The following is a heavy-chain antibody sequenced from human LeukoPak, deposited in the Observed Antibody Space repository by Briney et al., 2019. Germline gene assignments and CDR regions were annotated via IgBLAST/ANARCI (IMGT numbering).Heavy chain of an antibody. V-gene: IGHV3-30*07. Sequence: GGSLRLSCAASGFTFSSYAMHWVRKAPGKGLEWMALISYDGRNKDYADSVKGRFTVSRDNSMNTIYLQMNSLRSDDTAVYYCARVLGIQPWVFHYWGLGTLVTVSS. CDR1: GFTFSSYA. D-gene: IGHD7-27*01. CDR3: ARVLGIQPWVFHY. J-gene: IGHJ4*02. CDR2: ISYDGRNK.